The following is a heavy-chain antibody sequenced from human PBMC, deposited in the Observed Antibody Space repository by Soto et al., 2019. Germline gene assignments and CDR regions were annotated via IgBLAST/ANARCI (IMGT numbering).Heavy chain of an antibody. Sequence: GGSLILSCAASGFPFSNAGMSWVRQAPGKGLEWVGRIKSKTDGGSTYYADSVKGRFTISRDNSKNTLYLQMNSLRAEDTAVYYCAKDNNLEHKVSEAFDYWGQGTLVTVSS. V-gene: IGHV3-15*01. CDR3: AKDNNLEHKVSEAFDY. CDR1: GFPFSNAG. J-gene: IGHJ4*02. CDR2: IKSKTDGGST. D-gene: IGHD1-1*01.